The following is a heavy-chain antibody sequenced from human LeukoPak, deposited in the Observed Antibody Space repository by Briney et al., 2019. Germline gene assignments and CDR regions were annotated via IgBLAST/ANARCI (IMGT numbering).Heavy chain of an antibody. CDR3: TRGTPVTSHSDS. CDR2: IRSKTYGGTT. V-gene: IGHV3-49*04. CDR1: GFTLGDYA. Sequence: SGGSLRLSCTASGFTLGDYAMSWVRQAPGKGLEWVGFIRSKTYGGTTEYAASVEGRFTISRDESKNIAYLQMNSLKTEDTAVYYCTRGTPVTSHSDSWGRGTLVTVSS. D-gene: IGHD4-17*01. J-gene: IGHJ4*02.